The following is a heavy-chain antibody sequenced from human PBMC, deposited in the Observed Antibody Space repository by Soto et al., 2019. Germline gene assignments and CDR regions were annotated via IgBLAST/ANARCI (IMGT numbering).Heavy chain of an antibody. J-gene: IGHJ6*02. CDR2: IYYSGST. CDR3: ARQVAVAGTLYGMDV. D-gene: IGHD6-19*01. Sequence: SETLSLTCTVSGGSISSGGYYWSWISQHPGKGLEWIGYIYYSGSTYYNPSLKSRVTISVDTSKNQFSLKLSSVTAADTAVYYCARQVAVAGTLYGMDVWGQGTTVTAP. V-gene: IGHV4-31*03. CDR1: GGSISSGGYY.